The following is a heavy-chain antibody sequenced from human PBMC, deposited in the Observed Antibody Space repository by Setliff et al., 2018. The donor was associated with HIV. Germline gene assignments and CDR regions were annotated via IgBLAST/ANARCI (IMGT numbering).Heavy chain of an antibody. V-gene: IGHV5-51*01. CDR2: IYPGDSDT. D-gene: IGHD2-21*01. J-gene: IGHJ4*02. CDR3: TRGGIYCGNDGCHRYFFDF. Sequence: GESLKISCKGSGYSFTNYWIAWLRQMPGKGLEWMGIIYPGDSDTRYSPSFQGQVTISADKSINTAYLQWSSLKASDTALYYCTRGGIYCGNDGCHRYFFDFWGQGTLVTVSS. CDR1: GYSFTNYW.